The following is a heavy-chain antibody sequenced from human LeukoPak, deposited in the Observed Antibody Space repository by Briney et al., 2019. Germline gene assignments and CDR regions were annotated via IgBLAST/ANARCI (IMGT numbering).Heavy chain of an antibody. CDR3: ARHQRGNSDAFDI. CDR1: GGSISSYY. D-gene: IGHD4-23*01. Sequence: PSETLSLTCTVSGGSISSYYRSWIRQPPGKGLEWIGYIYYSGSTNYNPSLKSRVTISVDTSKNQFSLKLSSVTAADTAVYYCARHQRGNSDAFDIWGQGTVVTVSS. CDR2: IYYSGST. V-gene: IGHV4-59*01. J-gene: IGHJ3*02.